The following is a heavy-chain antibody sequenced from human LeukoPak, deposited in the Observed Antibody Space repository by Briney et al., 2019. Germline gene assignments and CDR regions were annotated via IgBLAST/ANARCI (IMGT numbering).Heavy chain of an antibody. CDR2: ISPDARTI. J-gene: IGHJ4*02. CDR1: GFTFSSYW. CDR3: VRGQATAWGLDY. V-gene: IGHV3-74*01. D-gene: IGHD6-13*01. Sequence: GRSLRLSCAASGFTFSSYWMHWVRQAPGKGLVWVSHISPDARTITYADFVKGRFTISRDNAKNTVYLQMNSLRAEDTALYYCVRGQATAWGLDYWGQGTLVTVSS.